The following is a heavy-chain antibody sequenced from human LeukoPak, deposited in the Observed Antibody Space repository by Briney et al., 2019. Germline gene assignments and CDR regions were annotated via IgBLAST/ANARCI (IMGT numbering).Heavy chain of an antibody. CDR2: VNWNGGSI. CDR1: GLTFDHYA. J-gene: IGHJ2*01. D-gene: IGHD4-23*01. V-gene: IGHV3-9*01. CDR3: AKDHGGNYWYFDL. Sequence: PGGSLRLSCAASGLTFDHYAMHWVRQAPGKGLEWVSGVNWNGGSIGYADSVKGRFTISRDNAKNSLYLQMNSLRDEDTALYYCAKDHGGNYWYFDLWGRGTLVIVSS.